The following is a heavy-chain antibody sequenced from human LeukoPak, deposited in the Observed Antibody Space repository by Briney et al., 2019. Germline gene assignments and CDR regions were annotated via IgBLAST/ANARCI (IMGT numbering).Heavy chain of an antibody. CDR2: INPSGGST. D-gene: IGHD1-26*01. Sequence: ASVKVSCKASGNTFTSYYMHWVRQAPGQGLEWMGIINPSGGSTSYAQKFQGRVTMTRDTSTSTVYMELSSLRSEDTAVYYCAREAGSGSYEYYFDYWGQGTLVTVSS. CDR1: GNTFTSYY. V-gene: IGHV1-46*01. J-gene: IGHJ4*02. CDR3: AREAGSGSYEYYFDY.